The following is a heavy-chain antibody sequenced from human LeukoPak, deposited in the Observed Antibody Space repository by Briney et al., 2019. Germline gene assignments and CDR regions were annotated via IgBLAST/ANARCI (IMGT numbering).Heavy chain of an antibody. CDR1: GFTVSAKY. CDR2: IYSDGGT. D-gene: IGHD3-16*01. Sequence: GGSLRLSCAASGFTVSAKYMSWVRQGPGKGLDGISSIYSDGGTNYADSVKGRFTISRDNSKNTLYLQMNSLRPEDTAVYYCARDGGFGGPGGDNWFDSWGQGALVTVSS. J-gene: IGHJ5*01. V-gene: IGHV3-66*02. CDR3: ARDGGFGGPGGDNWFDS.